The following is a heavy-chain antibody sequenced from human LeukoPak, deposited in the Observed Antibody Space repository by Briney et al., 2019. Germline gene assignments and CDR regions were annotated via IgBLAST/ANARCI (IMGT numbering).Heavy chain of an antibody. Sequence: SETLSLTCTVSGVSISSYYWSWIRQPPGKGLEWIGYIYTSGSTNHNPSLKSRVTISVDTSQNQFSLKLSSVTAADTAVYYCARHVSTSESENSDYWGQGTLVTVSS. CDR3: ARHVSTSESENSDY. CDR2: IYTSGST. J-gene: IGHJ4*02. CDR1: GVSISSYY. V-gene: IGHV4-4*09. D-gene: IGHD3-10*02.